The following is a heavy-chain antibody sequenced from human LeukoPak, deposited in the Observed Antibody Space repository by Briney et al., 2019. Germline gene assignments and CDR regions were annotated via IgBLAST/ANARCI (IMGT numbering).Heavy chain of an antibody. CDR3: ARDQGLRRDIVVVPAAEGAFDI. CDR2: IYHSGST. D-gene: IGHD2-2*01. Sequence: SETLSLTCTVSGGSIGSGGYYWSWIRQPPGKGLEWIGYIYHSGSTYYNPSLKSRVTISVDRSKNQFSLKLSSVTAADTAVYYCARDQGLRRDIVVVPAAEGAFDIWGQGTMVTVSS. J-gene: IGHJ3*02. V-gene: IGHV4-30-2*01. CDR1: GGSIGSGGYY.